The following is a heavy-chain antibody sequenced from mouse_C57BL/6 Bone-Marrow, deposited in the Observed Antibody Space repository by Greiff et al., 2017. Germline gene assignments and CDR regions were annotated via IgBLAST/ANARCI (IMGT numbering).Heavy chain of an antibody. V-gene: IGHV1-18*01. D-gene: IGHD1-1*01. CDR3: ARGYYGSSPWFAY. CDR1: GYTFTDYN. CDR2: INPNNGGT. J-gene: IGHJ3*01. Sequence: VQLQQSGPELVKPGASVKIPCKASGYTFTDYNMDWVKQSHGKSLEWIGDINPNNGGTIYNQKFKGKATLTVDKSASTAYMELRSLTSEDTAVYYCARGYYGSSPWFAYWGQGTLVTVSA.